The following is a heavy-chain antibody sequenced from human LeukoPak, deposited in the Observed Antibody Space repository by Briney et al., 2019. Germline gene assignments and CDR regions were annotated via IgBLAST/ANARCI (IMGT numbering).Heavy chain of an antibody. V-gene: IGHV4-34*01. J-gene: IGHJ4*02. Sequence: SETLSLTCAVYGGSFSGYYGSWIRQPPGKGLEWIGEINHSGSTNYNPSLKSRVTISVDTSKNQFSLKLSSVTAADTAVYYCARGDYGDYSFDYWGQGTLVTVSS. D-gene: IGHD4-17*01. CDR2: INHSGST. CDR3: ARGDYGDYSFDY. CDR1: GGSFSGYY.